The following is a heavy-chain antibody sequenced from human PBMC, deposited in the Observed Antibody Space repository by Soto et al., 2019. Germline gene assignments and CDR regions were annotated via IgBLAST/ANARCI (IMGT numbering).Heavy chain of an antibody. CDR2: IDPSDSYT. J-gene: IGHJ6*02. D-gene: IGHD3-3*01. CDR1: GYRFPSYW. CDR3: ARSNYDFWSGQPPVYGMDV. V-gene: IGHV5-10-1*01. Sequence: GESLKISCKGYGYRFPSYWINWVRQMPGKGLEWMGRIDPSDSYTKYTPSFQGHVTISVDKSISTAYLQWSSLKASDTAMYYCARSNYDFWSGQPPVYGMDVWGQGTTVTGLL.